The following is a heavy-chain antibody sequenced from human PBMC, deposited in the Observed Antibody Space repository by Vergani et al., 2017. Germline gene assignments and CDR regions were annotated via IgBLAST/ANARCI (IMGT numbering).Heavy chain of an antibody. D-gene: IGHD6-19*01. CDR3: ARGGQVAVDY. CDR1: GFTVSSNY. Sequence: VQLVESGGGLIQPGGSLRLSCAASGFTVSSNYMSWVRQAPGKGLEWVAVIWYDGTNKYYADSVKGRLTISRDNSKDTLYLQMNSLRAEDTAVYYCARGGQVAVDYWGQGTLVTVSS. V-gene: IGHV3-33*08. CDR2: IWYDGTNK. J-gene: IGHJ4*02.